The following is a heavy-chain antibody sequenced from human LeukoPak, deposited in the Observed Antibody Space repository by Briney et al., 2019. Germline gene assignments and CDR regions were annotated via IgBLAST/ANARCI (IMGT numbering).Heavy chain of an antibody. V-gene: IGHV3-11*01. CDR1: GFTFSGHY. Sequence: GGSLRLPCAASGFTFSGHYMNWIRQAPGKGLEWVSSISSGGSARYHADSVKGRFTISRDNTKNSLYLEMNSLRAEDTAVYYCARDRPSRFGMDVWGQGTTVTVSS. D-gene: IGHD3-3*01. CDR2: ISSGGSAR. CDR3: ARDRPSRFGMDV. J-gene: IGHJ6*02.